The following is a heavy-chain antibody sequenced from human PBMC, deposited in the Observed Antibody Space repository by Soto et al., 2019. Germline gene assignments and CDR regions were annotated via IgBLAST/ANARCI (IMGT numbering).Heavy chain of an antibody. CDR1: GYSFTTYW. CDR2: INPGDSDI. D-gene: IGHD4-4*01. V-gene: IGHV5-51*01. J-gene: IGHJ6*02. Sequence: PGESLKSSGKASGYSFTTYWIAWVRQMPGKGLEWMGIINPGDSDIRYSPSFQGQVTISADNSISTAYLQWSSLKASDTAMYYCARHEQFYYYYYGMDVWGQGTAVPVSS. CDR3: ARHEQFYYYYYGMDV.